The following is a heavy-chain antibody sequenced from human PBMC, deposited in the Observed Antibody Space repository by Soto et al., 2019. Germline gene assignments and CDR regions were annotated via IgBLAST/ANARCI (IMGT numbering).Heavy chain of an antibody. D-gene: IGHD2-15*01. CDR3: AHRRAYCSGGTCYPIWFDP. J-gene: IGHJ5*02. Sequence: QITLKESGPTLVKPTQTLTLTCTFSGFSLSTSGVGVGWIRQPPGKALEWLALIYWDDDKRYSPSLKSRLTITKYTSKNHVVLTMTNMDPVDTATYYCAHRRAYCSGGTCYPIWFDPWGQGTLVTVSS. CDR1: GFSLSTSGVG. V-gene: IGHV2-5*02. CDR2: IYWDDDK.